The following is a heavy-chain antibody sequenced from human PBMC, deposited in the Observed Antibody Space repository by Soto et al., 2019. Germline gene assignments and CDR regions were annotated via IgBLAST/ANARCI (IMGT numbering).Heavy chain of an antibody. V-gene: IGHV3-15*07. D-gene: IGHD2-2*01. Sequence: GGSLRLSCAASGFTFSNAWMNWVRQAPGKGLEWVGRIKSKTDGGTTDYAAPVKGRFTISRDDSKNTLYLQMNSLKTEDTAVYYCTTDLIVLVPAALSDYWGQGTLVTVSS. CDR1: GFTFSNAW. CDR3: TTDLIVLVPAALSDY. J-gene: IGHJ4*02. CDR2: IKSKTDGGTT.